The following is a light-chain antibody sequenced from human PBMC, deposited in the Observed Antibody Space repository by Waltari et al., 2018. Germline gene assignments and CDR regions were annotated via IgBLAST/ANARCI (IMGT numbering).Light chain of an antibody. Sequence: EIVMTQSPATLSVSPGERATLSCRASQSLSDNLAWYQQKPGQAPRLLIYGASTRATGIPARFSGSGSATDFTLTISSLQSEDFAIYYCQQYNTWPPITFGQGTRVEIK. CDR1: QSLSDN. J-gene: IGKJ5*01. CDR2: GAS. V-gene: IGKV3-15*01. CDR3: QQYNTWPPIT.